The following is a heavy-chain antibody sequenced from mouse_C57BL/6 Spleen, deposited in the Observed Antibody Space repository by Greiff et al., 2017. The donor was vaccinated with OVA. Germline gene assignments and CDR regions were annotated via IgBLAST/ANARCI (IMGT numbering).Heavy chain of an antibody. CDR1: GFTFSDYG. V-gene: IGHV5-17*01. Sequence: EVQLVESGGGLVKPGGSLKLSCAASGFTFSDYGMHWVRQAPEKGLEWVAYISSGSSTIYYADTVKGRFTISRDNAKNTLFLQMTSLRSEDTAMYYCARGLGYFDYWGQGTTLTVSS. CDR3: ARGLGYFDY. CDR2: ISSGSSTI. J-gene: IGHJ2*01. D-gene: IGHD4-1*01.